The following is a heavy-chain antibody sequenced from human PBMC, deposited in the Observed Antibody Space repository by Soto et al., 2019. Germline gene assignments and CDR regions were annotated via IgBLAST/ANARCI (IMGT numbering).Heavy chain of an antibody. J-gene: IGHJ5*02. CDR2: INPSSGST. CDR3: ARDYGRSLSEGRFGP. D-gene: IGHD6-13*01. CDR1: GYTFTSYY. V-gene: IGHV1-46*01. Sequence: QVQLVQSGAEVKKPGASVKVSCKASGYTFTSYYMHWVRQAPGQGLEWMGIINPSSGSTSYAQKFQGRVTMTGDTSTSTVYMEVGRLRSEDTAGYYCARDYGRSLSEGRFGPWGQGTLVTVSS.